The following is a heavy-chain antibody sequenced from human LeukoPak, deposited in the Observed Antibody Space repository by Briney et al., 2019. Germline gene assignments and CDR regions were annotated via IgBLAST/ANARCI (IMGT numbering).Heavy chain of an antibody. V-gene: IGHV4-39*01. D-gene: IGHD2-21*01. J-gene: IGHJ5*02. CDR1: TGSIRGSHHY. CDR3: ARIIRATGYYSNPKSGSLDL. CDR2: VYSSGST. Sequence: SSETLSLTCAVSTGSIRGSHHYWGWIRQPPGKGLQWIGSVYSSGSTYYNPSLRTRVTISVDTSKNQFSLWLSSVTAADTATYYCARIIRATGYYSNPKSGSLDLWGQGILVTVSS.